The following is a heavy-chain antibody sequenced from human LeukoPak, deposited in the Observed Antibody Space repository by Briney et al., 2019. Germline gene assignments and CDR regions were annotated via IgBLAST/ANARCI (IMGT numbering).Heavy chain of an antibody. V-gene: IGHV1-8*01. CDR1: GYTFTSYD. Sequence: ASVKVSCKASGYTFTSYDINWVRQAPGQGLEWMGWMNPNSGNTGYAQKFQGRVTMTRNTSISTAYMELSSLRSEDTAVYYCARGSNEGSWFDPWGQGTLVTVSS. D-gene: IGHD4-11*01. CDR3: ARGSNEGSWFDP. CDR2: MNPNSGNT. J-gene: IGHJ5*02.